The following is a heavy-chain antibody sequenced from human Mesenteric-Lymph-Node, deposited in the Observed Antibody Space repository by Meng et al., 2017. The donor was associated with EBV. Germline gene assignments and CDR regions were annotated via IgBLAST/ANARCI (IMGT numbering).Heavy chain of an antibody. Sequence: VPSVPVGAEVKKPGASVKSSCKASGYTFTRYGISWVRQAPGQGLEWMGWITAYNHNTNYAQRLQGRVTMTTDTSTSTAYMELRSLRSDDTAVYYCAIDLGGRDYWGQGTLVTVSS. CDR2: ITAYNHNT. CDR3: AIDLGGRDY. V-gene: IGHV1-18*01. J-gene: IGHJ4*02. CDR1: GYTFTRYG. D-gene: IGHD3-16*01.